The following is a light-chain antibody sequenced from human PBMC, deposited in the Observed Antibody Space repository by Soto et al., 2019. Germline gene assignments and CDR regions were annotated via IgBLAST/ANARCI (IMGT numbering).Light chain of an antibody. J-gene: IGKJ1*01. Sequence: DIVMTQSPDSLAVSLGERATINCKSSQTLLYSSNNKNYLAWYQQKPGHPPKLLIYWASTRESGVPDRFSGSGSGTDFTLTISSLQAEDVAVYYCQQYYNTPWTFGQGTQVEIK. CDR1: QTLLYSSNNKNY. V-gene: IGKV4-1*01. CDR2: WAS. CDR3: QQYYNTPWT.